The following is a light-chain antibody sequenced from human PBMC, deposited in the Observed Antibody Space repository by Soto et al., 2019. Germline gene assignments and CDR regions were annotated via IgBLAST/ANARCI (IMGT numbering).Light chain of an antibody. CDR1: QSMSNW. Sequence: GERTTLSCRSSQSMSNWLAWYQQKPGKAPNLLIYKASSLESWVPSRFSGSGSGTEFTLTICSLLLDDLTTSYGLSAFSYYSFCQG. J-gene: IGKJ5*01. CDR3: LSAFSYYS. V-gene: IGKV1-5*03. CDR2: KAS.